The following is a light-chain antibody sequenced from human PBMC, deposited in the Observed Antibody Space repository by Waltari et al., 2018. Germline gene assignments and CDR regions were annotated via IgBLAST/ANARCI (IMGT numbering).Light chain of an antibody. V-gene: IGLV3-19*01. Sequence: SSELTQDPAVSVALGQTVRITCQGDSLRTYYASWYQQKPGQAPVLVVYGNNNRPSGIQERFSGSSSGNTASLTITGAQVEDEADYYCDSWDSNGTHVLFGGGTRLTVL. CDR3: DSWDSNGTHVL. CDR2: GNN. J-gene: IGLJ2*01. CDR1: SLRTYY.